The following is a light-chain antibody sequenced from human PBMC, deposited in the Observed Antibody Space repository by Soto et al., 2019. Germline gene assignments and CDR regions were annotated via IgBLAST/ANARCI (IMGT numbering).Light chain of an antibody. CDR3: QQYNTYSPWT. Sequence: DIQMTQSPSTLSASVGDRVTITCRASQSISSSLAWYQQKPGKAPKLLIYDASSLESGVPSRFGGSGSGTEFTLTISSLQPDDFATYYCQQYNTYSPWTFGQGTKVDIK. V-gene: IGKV1-5*01. J-gene: IGKJ1*01. CDR1: QSISSS. CDR2: DAS.